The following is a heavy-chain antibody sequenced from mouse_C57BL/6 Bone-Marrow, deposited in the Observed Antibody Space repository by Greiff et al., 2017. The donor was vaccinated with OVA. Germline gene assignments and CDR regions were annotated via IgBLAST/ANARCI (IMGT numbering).Heavy chain of an antibody. CDR1: GFTFSDYG. V-gene: IGHV5-17*01. D-gene: IGHD1-1*01. CDR2: ISSGSSTI. CDR3: ARRYGSVFDY. J-gene: IGHJ2*01. Sequence: EVKLVESGGGLVKPGGSLKLSCAASGFTFSDYGMHWVRQAPEKGLEWVAYISSGSSTIYYADTVKGRFTISRDNAKNTLFLQMTSLRSEDTAMYYCARRYGSVFDYWGQGTTLTVSS.